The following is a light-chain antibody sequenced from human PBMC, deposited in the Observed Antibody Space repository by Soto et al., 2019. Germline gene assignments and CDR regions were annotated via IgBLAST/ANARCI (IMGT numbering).Light chain of an antibody. CDR3: CSYAGSDVV. V-gene: IGLV2-23*01. CDR2: EGS. CDR1: SSDVGSYNL. Sequence: QSVLTQPASVSGSPGQSITISCTGTSSDVGSYNLVSWYQQHPGKAPKLMIYEGSKRPSGVSNRFSGSKSGNTASLTISGLQAEDEADYYCCSYAGSDVVFGGGTKETVL. J-gene: IGLJ2*01.